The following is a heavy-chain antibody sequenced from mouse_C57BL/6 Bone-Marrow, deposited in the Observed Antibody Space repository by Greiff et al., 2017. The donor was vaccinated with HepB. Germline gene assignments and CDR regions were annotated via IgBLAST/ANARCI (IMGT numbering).Heavy chain of an antibody. V-gene: IGHV1-85*01. CDR1: GYTFTSYD. J-gene: IGHJ2*01. Sequence: VQLQQSGPELVKPGASVKLSCKASGYTFTSYDINWVKQRPGQGLEWIGWIYPRDGSTKYNEKFKGKATLTVDTSSSTAYMELHSLTSEDSAVYFCAREGAYYYGSSYFDYWGQGTTLTVSS. CDR3: AREGAYYYGSSYFDY. CDR2: IYPRDGST. D-gene: IGHD1-1*01.